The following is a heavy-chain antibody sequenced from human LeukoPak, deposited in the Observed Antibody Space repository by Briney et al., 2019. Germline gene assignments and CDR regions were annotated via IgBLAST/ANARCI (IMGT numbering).Heavy chain of an antibody. CDR3: AGSYSSGWYYYYYYGMDV. J-gene: IGHJ6*02. Sequence: GGPLRLSCAASGFTFSSYGMHWVRQAPGKGLEWVAVIWYDGSNKYYADSVKGRFTISRDNSKNTLYLQMNRLRAEDTAVYYCAGSYSSGWYYYYYYGMDVWGQGTTVTVS. V-gene: IGHV3-33*01. CDR1: GFTFSSYG. CDR2: IWYDGSNK. D-gene: IGHD6-19*01.